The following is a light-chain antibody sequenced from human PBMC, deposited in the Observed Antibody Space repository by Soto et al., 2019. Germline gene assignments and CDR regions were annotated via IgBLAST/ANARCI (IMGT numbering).Light chain of an antibody. Sequence: DIQMTQSPSSLSASVGDRVTITCQASQDISNYLNWYQQKPGKAPKILIYASSTLQGLVPSRFSGSGSGTEFTLTISSLQPEDFATYYCQQATSFPRTFGQGTKVDIK. CDR1: QDISNY. V-gene: IGKV1-12*01. CDR3: QQATSFPRT. CDR2: ASS. J-gene: IGKJ1*01.